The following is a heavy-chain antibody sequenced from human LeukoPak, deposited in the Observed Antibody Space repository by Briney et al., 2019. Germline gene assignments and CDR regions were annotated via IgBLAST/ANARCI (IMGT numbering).Heavy chain of an antibody. V-gene: IGHV1-69*13. D-gene: IGHD1-26*01. Sequence: SVKVSCKASGGTFSSYAISWVRQAPGQGLEWMGGIIPIFGTANYAQKFQGRVTITADESTSTAYMELSSLRSEDTAVYYCARDFSWDGNGYLDYWGQGTLVTVSS. CDR1: GGTFSSYA. CDR3: ARDFSWDGNGYLDY. J-gene: IGHJ4*02. CDR2: IIPIFGTA.